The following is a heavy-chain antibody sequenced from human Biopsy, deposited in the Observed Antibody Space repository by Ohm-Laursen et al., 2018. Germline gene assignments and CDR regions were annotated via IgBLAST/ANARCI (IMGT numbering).Heavy chain of an antibody. CDR3: ALQSVAQMKNFDY. D-gene: IGHD6-19*01. CDR2: ISPKSGGT. J-gene: IGHJ4*02. V-gene: IGHV1-2*02. CDR1: GFRFTGYY. Sequence: SVKVSCKASGFRFTGYYIHWVRQAPGQGLEWIGWISPKSGGTNYAQKFQGNITMTKNASMSTAYMEMSRLRSDDTAVYYCALQSVAQMKNFDYWGQGTLVTVSS.